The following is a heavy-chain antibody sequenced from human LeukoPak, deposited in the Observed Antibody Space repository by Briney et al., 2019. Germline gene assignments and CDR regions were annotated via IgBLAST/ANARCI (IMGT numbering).Heavy chain of an antibody. Sequence: GWALTLSCAAPRFTFRSYRMNWVRPAAAKGLEGVSSINSSCSYIHFPDSLKGRSTISLDNAKNSLSLQINSQTDRDTAVHLFARDIGQQLVRAQRPSPIYRGQGTLVTVSS. J-gene: IGHJ4*02. CDR3: ARDIGQQLVRAQRPSPIY. V-gene: IGHV3-21*04. CDR1: RFTFRSYR. CDR2: INSSCSYI. D-gene: IGHD6-13*01.